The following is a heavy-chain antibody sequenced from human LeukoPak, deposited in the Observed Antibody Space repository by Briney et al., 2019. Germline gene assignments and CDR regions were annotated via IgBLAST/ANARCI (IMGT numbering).Heavy chain of an antibody. V-gene: IGHV4-34*01. Sequence: SETLSLTCAVYGGSFSGYYWSWIRQPPGKGLEWIGEINHSGSTNYNPSLKSRVTISVDTSKNQFSLKLSSVTAADTAVYYCARGLLRYFDWSVGYWGQGTLVAVSS. D-gene: IGHD3-9*01. CDR2: INHSGST. CDR1: GGSFSGYY. CDR3: ARGLLRYFDWSVGY. J-gene: IGHJ4*02.